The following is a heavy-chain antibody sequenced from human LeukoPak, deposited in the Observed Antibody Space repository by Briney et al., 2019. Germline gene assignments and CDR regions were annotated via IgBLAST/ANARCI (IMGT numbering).Heavy chain of an antibody. D-gene: IGHD2-15*01. Sequence: PGGSLRLSCAASGFIFSYYGMHWVRQAPGKGLEWVAFIRYAGSNKYYADSVKGRFTISRDNSKNTLYLQMNSLRAEDTAVYYCAKGPEFYCSGGSCTGGFDYWGQGTLVTVSS. CDR2: IRYAGSNK. CDR1: GFIFSYYG. CDR3: AKGPEFYCSGGSCTGGFDY. V-gene: IGHV3-30*02. J-gene: IGHJ4*02.